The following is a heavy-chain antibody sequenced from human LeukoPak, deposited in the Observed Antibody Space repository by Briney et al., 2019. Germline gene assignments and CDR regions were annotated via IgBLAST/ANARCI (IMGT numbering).Heavy chain of an antibody. D-gene: IGHD3-10*01. Sequence: GGSLRLSCAASGFTVSSNYMSWVRQAPGKGLEWVSVINSGGSTYYDDSVKGRCTISRDNSKNTLYLQLNSLRAEDTAVYYCARGGSELQGGIWRLYYYYYMDVWGKGTPVTVSS. V-gene: IGHV3-53*01. J-gene: IGHJ6*03. CDR2: INSGGST. CDR3: ARGGSELQGGIWRLYYYYYMDV. CDR1: GFTVSSNY.